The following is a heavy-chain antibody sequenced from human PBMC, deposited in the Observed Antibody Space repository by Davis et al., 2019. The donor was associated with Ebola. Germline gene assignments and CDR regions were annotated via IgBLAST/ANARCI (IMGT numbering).Heavy chain of an antibody. CDR2: ISYDGSVK. Sequence: PGGSLRLSCAASGFSFSDFGMHWVRQAPGKGLEWVAVISYDGSVKYYADSVKGRFTISRDNPKRTLYLEMNSLRAEDTAEYYCAVGYRGYDCFDYWGQGTLVTVSS. D-gene: IGHD5-12*01. J-gene: IGHJ4*02. CDR3: AVGYRGYDCFDY. CDR1: GFSFSDFG. V-gene: IGHV3-30*03.